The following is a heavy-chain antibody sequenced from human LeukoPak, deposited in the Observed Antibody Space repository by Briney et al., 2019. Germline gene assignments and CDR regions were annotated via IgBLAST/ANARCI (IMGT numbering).Heavy chain of an antibody. CDR3: ASGYYHYYFDY. J-gene: IGHJ4*02. D-gene: IGHD3-22*01. V-gene: IGHV1-69*13. Sequence: GASVKVSCKASGGTFSSYAISWVRQAPGQGLEWMGGIIPIFGTANYAQKFQGRVTITADESTSIAYMELSSLRSEDTAVYYCASGYYHYYFDYWGQGTLVTVSS. CDR1: GGTFSSYA. CDR2: IIPIFGTA.